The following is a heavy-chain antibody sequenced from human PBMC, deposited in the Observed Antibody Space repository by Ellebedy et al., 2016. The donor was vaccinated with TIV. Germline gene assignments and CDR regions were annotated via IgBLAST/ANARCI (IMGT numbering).Heavy chain of an antibody. CDR1: GYTFTSYA. V-gene: IGHV1-3*01. CDR3: AYSTGTAYYYAMDV. Sequence: AASVKVSCKASGYTFTSYAMHWVRQAPGQRLEWMGWINAGNGNTKYSQKFQGRVTINRDTSASTAYMELSSLRSEDTAVYYCAYSTGTAYYYAMDVWGQGTTVTVSS. CDR2: INAGNGNT. J-gene: IGHJ6*02. D-gene: IGHD1-1*01.